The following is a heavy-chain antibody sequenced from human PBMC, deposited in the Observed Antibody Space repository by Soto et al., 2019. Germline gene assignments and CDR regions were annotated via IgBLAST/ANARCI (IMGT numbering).Heavy chain of an antibody. Sequence: GGLLRLSGSTSGFTVRDYAMNLIRQAPGKGLEWVSTITETRTGTYYAPSAKGPFTIPRDNSNNPLYLQTTSLRAEDTAVYYCAKDLQGGDYILHYWGPGTLVTVSS. CDR2: ITETRTGT. V-gene: IGHV3-23*01. CDR3: AKDLQGGDYILHY. J-gene: IGHJ4*01. D-gene: IGHD4-17*01. CDR1: GFTVRDYA.